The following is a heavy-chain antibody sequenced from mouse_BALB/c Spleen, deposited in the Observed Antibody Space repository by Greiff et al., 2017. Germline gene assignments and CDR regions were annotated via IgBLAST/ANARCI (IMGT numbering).Heavy chain of an antibody. V-gene: IGHV5-9-3*01. Sequence: EVKVVESGGGLVKPGGSLKLSCAASGFTFSSYAMSWVRQTPEKRLEWVATISSGGSYTYYPDSVKGRFTISRDNAKNTLYLQMSSLRSEDTAMYYCARLGDGLYAMDYWGQGTSVTVSS. D-gene: IGHD2-3*01. CDR2: ISSGGSYT. CDR3: ARLGDGLYAMDY. CDR1: GFTFSSYA. J-gene: IGHJ4*01.